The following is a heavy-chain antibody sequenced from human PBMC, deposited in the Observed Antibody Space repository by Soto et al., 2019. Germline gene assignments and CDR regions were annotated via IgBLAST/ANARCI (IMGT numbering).Heavy chain of an antibody. CDR3: ARAAITMVRGVTAPSDYYYGMDV. CDR2: ISAYNGNT. Sequence: QVQLVQSGAEVKKPGASVKVSCKASGYTFTSYGISWVRQAPGQGLEWMGWISAYNGNTNYAQKLQGRVTMTTDTSTSTAYVELRSVRSDDTAGYYCARAAITMVRGVTAPSDYYYGMDVWGQGTTVTVS. V-gene: IGHV1-18*01. CDR1: GYTFTSYG. J-gene: IGHJ6*02. D-gene: IGHD3-10*01.